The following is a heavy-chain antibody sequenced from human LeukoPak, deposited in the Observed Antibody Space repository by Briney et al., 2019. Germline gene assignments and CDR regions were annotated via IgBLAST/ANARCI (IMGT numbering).Heavy chain of an antibody. D-gene: IGHD2-15*01. Sequence: GGSLRLSCAASEFSVGSNYMTWVRQAPGKGLEWVSLIYSGGSTYYADSVKGRFTISRDNSKNTLYLQMNSLRAEDTAVYYCAKNSGLLQPRGNMDVWGKGTTVTISS. V-gene: IGHV3-66*01. CDR2: IYSGGST. CDR1: EFSVGSNY. CDR3: AKNSGLLQPRGNMDV. J-gene: IGHJ6*03.